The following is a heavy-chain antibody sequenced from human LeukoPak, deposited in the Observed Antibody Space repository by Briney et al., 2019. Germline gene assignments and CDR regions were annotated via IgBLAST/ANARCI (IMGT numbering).Heavy chain of an antibody. V-gene: IGHV3-33*01. CDR1: GFTFSSYG. Sequence: GGSLRLSCAASGFTFSSYGMHWVRQAPGKGLEWVAVIWYDGSKRYYADSVMGRLTISRDIAKNTLYLQMNSLRADDTAVYYCGRDGGISIDYWGQGALVTVSS. CDR3: GRDGGISIDY. D-gene: IGHD1-26*01. CDR2: IWYDGSKR. J-gene: IGHJ4*02.